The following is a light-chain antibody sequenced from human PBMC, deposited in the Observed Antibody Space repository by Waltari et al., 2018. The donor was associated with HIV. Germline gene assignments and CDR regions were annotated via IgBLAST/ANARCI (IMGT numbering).Light chain of an antibody. Sequence: QAVVTQEPSLTVSPGGTVTLTCGSSTGPVTSGHYPYSFQQKAGQDPKTLIFDTNDKHSWTPARFAGSLLGGKAALTLSGAEPEDEADYYCMLSYTGGAFWVFGGGTKLTVL. J-gene: IGLJ3*02. CDR1: TGPVTSGHY. V-gene: IGLV7-46*01. CDR2: DTN. CDR3: MLSYTGGAFWV.